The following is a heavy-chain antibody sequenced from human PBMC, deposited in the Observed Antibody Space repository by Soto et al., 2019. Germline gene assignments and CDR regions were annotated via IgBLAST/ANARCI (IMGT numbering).Heavy chain of an antibody. J-gene: IGHJ5*01. V-gene: IGHV3-23*01. D-gene: IGHD7-27*01. CDR2: ITETGGST. Sequence: EVQLLESGGNLVQPGGSLRLSCAGSGFTFSNCAMAWVRQAPGKGLEWVSSITETGGSTYYADSVRGRFTISRDNSKNPLYLQMNSLRAEDTAVYYCAKVPPNWGMDSWGQGTLVTVSS. CDR1: GFTFSNCA. CDR3: AKVPPNWGMDS.